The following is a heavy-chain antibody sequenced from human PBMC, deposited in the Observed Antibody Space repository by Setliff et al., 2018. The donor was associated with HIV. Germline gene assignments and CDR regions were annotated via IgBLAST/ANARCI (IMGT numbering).Heavy chain of an antibody. CDR2: INPSGGST. Sequence: AASVKVPCKASGYTFTSYYMHWVRQAPGQGLEWMGIINPSGGSTSYAQKFQGRVTMTRDTSTSTVYMELSSLRSEDTAVYYCARDLRLHLDDIYGSGTVYGMDVWGQGTTVTVSS. J-gene: IGHJ6*02. CDR1: GYTFTSYY. D-gene: IGHD3-10*01. V-gene: IGHV1-46*01. CDR3: ARDLRLHLDDIYGSGTVYGMDV.